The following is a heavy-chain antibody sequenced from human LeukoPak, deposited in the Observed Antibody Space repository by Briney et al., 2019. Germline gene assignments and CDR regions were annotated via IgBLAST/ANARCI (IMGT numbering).Heavy chain of an antibody. CDR2: INPNSGGT. J-gene: IGHJ4*02. V-gene: IGHV1-2*02. CDR3: AKIAAAGTSFDY. D-gene: IGHD6-13*01. Sequence: ASVKVPCKASGYTFTGYYMHWVRQAPGQGLEWMGWINPNSGGTNYAQKFQGRVTMTRDTSISTAYMELSRLRSDDTAVYYCAKIAAAGTSFDYWGQGTLVTVSS. CDR1: GYTFTGYY.